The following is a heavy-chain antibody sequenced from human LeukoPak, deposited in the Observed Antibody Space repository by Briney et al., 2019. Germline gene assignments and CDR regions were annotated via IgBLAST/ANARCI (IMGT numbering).Heavy chain of an antibody. J-gene: IGHJ4*02. V-gene: IGHV3-23*01. D-gene: IGHD3-16*02. Sequence: PGGSLRLSCAASGFTFSSYAMSWVRQAPGKGLEWVSAISGSGGSTYYADSVKGRFTISRDNSKNTLYLQMNSLRAEDTAVYYCAKDPLPEGDYAWGSYRYVVYWGQGTLVTVSS. CDR3: AKDPLPEGDYAWGSYRYVVY. CDR2: ISGSGGST. CDR1: GFTFSSYA.